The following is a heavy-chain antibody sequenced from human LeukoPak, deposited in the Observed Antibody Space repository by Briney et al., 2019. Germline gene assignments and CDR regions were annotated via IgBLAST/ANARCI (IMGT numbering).Heavy chain of an antibody. D-gene: IGHD5-24*01. CDR1: GFTFSSYW. CDR3: ARAGREINNWFDP. J-gene: IGHJ5*02. Sequence: GGSLRLSCAASGFTFSSYWMIWVRQAPGKGLQWVASITSSSSYIYYGDSMKGRFTISRDNAKNSVFLQMNSLRAEDTAVYYCARAGREINNWFDPWGQGTLVTVSS. CDR2: ITSSSSYI. V-gene: IGHV3-21*04.